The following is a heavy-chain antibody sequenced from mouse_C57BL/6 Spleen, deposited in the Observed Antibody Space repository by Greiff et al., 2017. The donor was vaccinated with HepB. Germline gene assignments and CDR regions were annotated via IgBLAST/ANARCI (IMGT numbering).Heavy chain of an antibody. CDR2: IDPSDSYT. CDR1: GYTFTSYW. CDR3: ARTIYGSYLDY. V-gene: IGHV1-69*01. D-gene: IGHD1-1*01. J-gene: IGHJ4*01. Sequence: QVQLKQPGAELVMPGASVKLSCKASGYTFTSYWMHWVKQRPGQGLEWIGEIDPSDSYTNYNQKFKGKSTLTVDKSSSPAYMQLSSLTSEDSAVYYCARTIYGSYLDYWGQGTSVTVSS.